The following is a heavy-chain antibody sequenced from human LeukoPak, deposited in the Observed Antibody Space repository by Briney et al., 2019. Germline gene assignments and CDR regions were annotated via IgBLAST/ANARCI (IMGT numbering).Heavy chain of an antibody. Sequence: GGSLRLSCAVSGITLSNYGMSWVRQAPGKGLEWLSVISGSGDSAYFADSVKGRFTISRDNSKNTVYLQMKSLRAEDTAVYYCAKVHNSSRWFDPWGQGTLVTVSS. V-gene: IGHV3-23*01. D-gene: IGHD6-6*01. CDR1: GITLSNYG. CDR2: ISGSGDSA. J-gene: IGHJ5*02. CDR3: AKVHNSSRWFDP.